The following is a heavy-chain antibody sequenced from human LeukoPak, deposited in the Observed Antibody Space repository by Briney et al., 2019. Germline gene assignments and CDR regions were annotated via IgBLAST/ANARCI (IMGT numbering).Heavy chain of an antibody. CDR3: AREGAFGDSSSWYAGVTQPNFDY. Sequence: ASVKVSCKASGYTFTSYGISWVRQAPGQGLEWMGWISAYNGNTNYAQKLQGRVTMTTDTSTSTAYMELRSLRSDDTAVHYCAREGAFGDSSSWYAGVTQPNFDYWGQGTLVTVSS. V-gene: IGHV1-18*01. D-gene: IGHD6-13*01. J-gene: IGHJ4*02. CDR2: ISAYNGNT. CDR1: GYTFTSYG.